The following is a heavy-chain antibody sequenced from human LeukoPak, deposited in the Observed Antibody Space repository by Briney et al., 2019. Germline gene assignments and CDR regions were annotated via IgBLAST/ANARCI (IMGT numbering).Heavy chain of an antibody. CDR3: ARSGYSYGADSFDI. J-gene: IGHJ3*02. CDR2: IYYSGST. Sequence: SETLSLTCTVSGGSISSYYWIWIRQPPGKGLEWIGYIYYSGSTNYNPSLKSRVTISVDTSKNQFSLKLSSVTAADTAVYYCARSGYSYGADSFDIWGQGT. D-gene: IGHD5-18*01. V-gene: IGHV4-59*01. CDR1: GGSISSYY.